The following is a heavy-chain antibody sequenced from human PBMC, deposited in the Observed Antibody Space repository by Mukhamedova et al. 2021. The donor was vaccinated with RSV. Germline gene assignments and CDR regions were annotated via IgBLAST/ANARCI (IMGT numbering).Heavy chain of an antibody. V-gene: IGHV3-74*01. Sequence: GRFTMSRDNAENTLYLQMNSLRAEDTAVYYCARGGSTYFDSWGQGALVTVSS. D-gene: IGHD2-15*01. J-gene: IGHJ4*02. CDR3: ARGGSTYFDS.